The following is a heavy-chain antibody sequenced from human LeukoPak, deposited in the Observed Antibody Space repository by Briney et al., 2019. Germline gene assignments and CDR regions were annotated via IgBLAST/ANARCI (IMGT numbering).Heavy chain of an antibody. Sequence: ASVTVSCKAAGYSFTTFHINWVRQAPGQGPEWMGWVNPDTGNTGFAQKFQGRVTITQNSSLTTVYMELSSLTSEDTAVYYCARRGLVAGIYDLVYGFDLWGQGTMVTVSS. J-gene: IGHJ3*01. CDR2: VNPDTGNT. CDR3: ARRGLVAGIYDLVYGFDL. V-gene: IGHV1-8*03. D-gene: IGHD3/OR15-3a*01. CDR1: GYSFTTFH.